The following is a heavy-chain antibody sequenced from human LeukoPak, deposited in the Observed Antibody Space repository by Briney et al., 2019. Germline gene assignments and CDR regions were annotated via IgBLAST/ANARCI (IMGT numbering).Heavy chain of an antibody. CDR2: INPNSGET. CDR1: GYTLTSYY. J-gene: IGHJ1*01. D-gene: IGHD3-3*01. V-gene: IGHV1-2*02. Sequence: ASVKVSCKASGYTLTSYYLHWVRQAPGQGPVWMGWINPNSGETNYAPKFQGRVTMTRDTSINAAYLELGGLRSDDTAVYYCARGSGYYAGAEYFEHWGQGTLVTVSS. CDR3: ARGSGYYAGAEYFEH.